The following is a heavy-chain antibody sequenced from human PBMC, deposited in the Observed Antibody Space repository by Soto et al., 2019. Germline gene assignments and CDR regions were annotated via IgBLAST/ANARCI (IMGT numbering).Heavy chain of an antibody. Sequence: QVQLVQSGAEVKKPGSSVKVSCKASGGTFSSYAISWVRQAPGQGLEWMGGIIPIFGTANYAQQFQGRVTSTADESTSTAYMELSRLRSEDTAVYYCARDLSFDYDFWSGYYGWGQGTLVTVSS. CDR1: GGTFSSYA. D-gene: IGHD3-3*01. V-gene: IGHV1-69*12. CDR2: IIPIFGTA. J-gene: IGHJ4*02. CDR3: ARDLSFDYDFWSGYYG.